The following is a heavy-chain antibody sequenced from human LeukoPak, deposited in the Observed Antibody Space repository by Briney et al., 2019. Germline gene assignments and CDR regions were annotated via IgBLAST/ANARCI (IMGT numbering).Heavy chain of an antibody. CDR3: ARDRRVGYFNKYTPHYDAFDI. D-gene: IGHD3-22*01. CDR2: ISSSSSYI. Sequence: GGSLRLSCAASGFTFSSYSMNWVRQAPGKGLEWVSSISSSSSYIYYADSVKGRFTISRDNAKNSLYLQMNSVRAEDTAVYYCARDRRVGYFNKYTPHYDAFDIWGQGTMVTVSS. J-gene: IGHJ3*02. CDR1: GFTFSSYS. V-gene: IGHV3-21*01.